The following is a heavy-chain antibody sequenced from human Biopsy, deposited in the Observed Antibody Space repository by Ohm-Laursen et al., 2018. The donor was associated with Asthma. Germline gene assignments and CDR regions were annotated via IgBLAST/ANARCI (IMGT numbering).Heavy chain of an antibody. D-gene: IGHD3-10*01. CDR1: GYTFNSAG. CDR2: ISVYNGNT. J-gene: IGHJ6*02. V-gene: IGHV1-18*01. CDR3: ARAVDYSHYYGIDV. Sequence: GPSVTVVCKTSGYTFNSAGITWVRQAPGQGIEWMGWISVYNGNTKVAQKLQDRVTMITDTSTSTAYMELRSLRSDDTAVYFCARAVDYSHYYGIDVWGQGTTVTVS.